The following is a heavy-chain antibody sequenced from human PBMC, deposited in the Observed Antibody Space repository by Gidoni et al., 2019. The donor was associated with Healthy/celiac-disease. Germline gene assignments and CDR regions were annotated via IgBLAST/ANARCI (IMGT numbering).Heavy chain of an antibody. Sequence: QVQLQESGPGLFKPSQTLSLPCTVSGGSISSGGYYWSWIRQHPGKGLEWIGYIYYSGSTYYNPSLKSRVTISVDTSKNQFSLKLSAVTAADTAVYYCAYGSGSIFDYWGQGTLVTVSS. CDR2: IYYSGST. D-gene: IGHD3-10*01. V-gene: IGHV4-31*03. CDR3: AYGSGSIFDY. J-gene: IGHJ4*02. CDR1: GGSISSGGYY.